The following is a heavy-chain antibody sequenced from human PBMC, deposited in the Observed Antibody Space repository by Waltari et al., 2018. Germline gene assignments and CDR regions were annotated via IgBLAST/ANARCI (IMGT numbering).Heavy chain of an antibody. D-gene: IGHD2-2*01. CDR3: ERGGGAARNIEVVPVERYNRFDP. CDR2: IYRSGST. V-gene: IGHV4-4*07. CDR1: GGSSSNNY. Sequence: VQLQESGPGLVKPLDTLSPTCTVSGGSSSNNYWSWNRQPSGKGLEWMGRIYRSGSTNDNPSLKCRGTMSVDRAKHESSLRLSAATAADTAMYIWERGGGAARNIEVVPVERYNRFDPWGQGTLVIVSS. J-gene: IGHJ5*02.